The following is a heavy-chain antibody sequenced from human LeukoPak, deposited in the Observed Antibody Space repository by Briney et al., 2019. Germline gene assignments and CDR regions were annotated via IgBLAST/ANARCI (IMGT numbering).Heavy chain of an antibody. J-gene: IGHJ6*02. V-gene: IGHV4-34*01. Sequence: SETLSLTCAVYGGSFSGYYWSWIRQPPGKGLEWVGEINHRGSTNYNPSLKSRVTITVDTSKNQFSLKLSSVTAADTAVYYCARALNYDDVWGSYRYSGMDVWGQGTTVTVSS. CDR2: INHRGST. CDR1: GGSFSGYY. D-gene: IGHD3-16*02. CDR3: ARALNYDDVWGSYRYSGMDV.